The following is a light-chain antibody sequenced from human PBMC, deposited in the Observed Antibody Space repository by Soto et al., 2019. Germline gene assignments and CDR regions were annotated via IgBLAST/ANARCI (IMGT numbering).Light chain of an antibody. V-gene: IGKV3-20*01. J-gene: IGKJ5*01. CDR1: QSVSSSY. CDR3: EQYGSSPET. Sequence: EMGLTRSRGTLSLSPWERARVWCRARQSVSSSYLSWSPPKPGQAHRLLIYGASSRAPGITDRFSGSGSGTDFTLTISRLEPEDFAVYYCEQYGSSPETFGQGARREI. CDR2: GAS.